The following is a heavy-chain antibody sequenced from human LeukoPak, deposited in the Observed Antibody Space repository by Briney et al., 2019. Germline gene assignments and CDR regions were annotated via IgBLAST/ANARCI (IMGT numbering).Heavy chain of an antibody. CDR3: ARSPNVAVAASSRFDP. Sequence: GESLKISCKGSGYSFTSYWIAWVRQMPGKGLEWMGIIYPGDSDTRYSPSFQGQVTISADKSISTAYLQWSSLKASDTAMYYCARSPNVAVAASSRFDPWGQGTLVTVSS. CDR2: IYPGDSDT. J-gene: IGHJ5*02. D-gene: IGHD6-19*01. V-gene: IGHV5-51*01. CDR1: GYSFTSYW.